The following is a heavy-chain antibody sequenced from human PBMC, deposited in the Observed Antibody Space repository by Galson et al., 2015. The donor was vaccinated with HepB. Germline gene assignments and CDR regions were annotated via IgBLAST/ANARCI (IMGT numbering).Heavy chain of an antibody. V-gene: IGHV4-59*01. Sequence: LRLSCAASGFTFSDYAMNWVRQAPGKGLEWIGYIYYSGSTNYNPSLKSRVTISVDTSKNQFSLKLSSVTAADTAVYYCASRYYYDSSGYPRGRDAFDIWGQGTMVTVSS. CDR3: ASRYYYDSSGYPRGRDAFDI. CDR1: GFTFSDYA. J-gene: IGHJ3*02. D-gene: IGHD3-22*01. CDR2: IYYSGST.